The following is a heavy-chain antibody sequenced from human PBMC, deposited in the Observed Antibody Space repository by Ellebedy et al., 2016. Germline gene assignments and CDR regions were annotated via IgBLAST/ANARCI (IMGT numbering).Heavy chain of an antibody. CDR3: AKVRYCTNGVCFYFDY. J-gene: IGHJ4*02. CDR2: ISGSGGST. D-gene: IGHD2-8*01. V-gene: IGHV3-23*01. Sequence: GESLKISCAASGFTFSTYAMSWVRQAPGKGLEWVSAISGSGGSTYYADSVKGRFTISRDNSKNTLYLQMNSLRAEDTAVYHCAKVRYCTNGVCFYFDYWGQGTLATVSS. CDR1: GFTFSTYA.